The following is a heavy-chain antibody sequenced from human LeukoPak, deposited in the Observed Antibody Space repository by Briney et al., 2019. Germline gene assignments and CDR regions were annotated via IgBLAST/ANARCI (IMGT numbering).Heavy chain of an antibody. D-gene: IGHD6-6*01. CDR2: IYYSGST. CDR1: GGSISSYY. J-gene: IGHJ3*02. Sequence: PSETLSLTCTVSGGSISSYYWSWIRQPPGKGLEWIGYIYYSGSTNYNPSLKSRVTISVDTSKNQFSLKLSSVTAADTAVYYCARVGYSNSSYGAFDIWGQGTMVTVSS. V-gene: IGHV4-59*01. CDR3: ARVGYSNSSYGAFDI.